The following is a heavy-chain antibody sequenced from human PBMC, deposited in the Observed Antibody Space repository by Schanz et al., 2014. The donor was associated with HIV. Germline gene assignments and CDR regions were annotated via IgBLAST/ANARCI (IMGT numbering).Heavy chain of an antibody. J-gene: IGHJ1*01. CDR2: ISGNGGST. D-gene: IGHD2-15*01. CDR3: AKVGSWSEYFQH. Sequence: EVQLLESGGGLVQPGGSLRLSCAASTFTFNNYDMGWVRQAPGKGLEWVSGISGNGGSTYHADSVKGRFTISRDNSKNTLYLQMHSLRAEDTAVYYCAKVGSWSEYFQHWGQGTLVIVSS. CDR1: TFTFNNYD. V-gene: IGHV3-23*01.